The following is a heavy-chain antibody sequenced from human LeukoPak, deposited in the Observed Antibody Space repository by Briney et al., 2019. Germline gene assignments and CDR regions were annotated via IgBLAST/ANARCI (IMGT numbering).Heavy chain of an antibody. J-gene: IGHJ3*02. CDR2: IRYDGSNK. Sequence: GGSLRLSCAASGFTFSSYGMHWVRQAPGKGLEWVAFIRYDGSNKYYADSVKGRFTISRDNSKNTLYLQMNSLTAEDTAVYYCAKAQLVSRGGAFDIWGQGTMVTVSS. D-gene: IGHD6-6*01. CDR3: AKAQLVSRGGAFDI. CDR1: GFTFSSYG. V-gene: IGHV3-30*02.